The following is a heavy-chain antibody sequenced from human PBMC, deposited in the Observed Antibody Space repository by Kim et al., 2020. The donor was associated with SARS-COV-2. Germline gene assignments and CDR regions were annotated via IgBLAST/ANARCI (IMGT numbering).Heavy chain of an antibody. V-gene: IGHV3-23*03. CDR1: GFTFRSYA. CDR3: AKIRGGRSWYWGIFDY. Sequence: GGSLRLSCAASGFTFRSYAMSWVRQAPGKGLEWVSVIYSGGSSTYYADSVKGRFTISRDNSKNTLYLQMNSLIAEDTAVYYCAKIRGGRSWYWGIFDY. D-gene: IGHD3-16*01. J-gene: IGHJ4*01. CDR2: IYSGGSST.